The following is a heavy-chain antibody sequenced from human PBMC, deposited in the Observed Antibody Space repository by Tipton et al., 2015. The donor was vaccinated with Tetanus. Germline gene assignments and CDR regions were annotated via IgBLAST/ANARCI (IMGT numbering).Heavy chain of an antibody. D-gene: IGHD3-10*01. CDR1: GGSFSGYY. J-gene: IGHJ4*02. V-gene: IGHV4-34*01. CDR3: ATGKTYYYGSGSYRVFDY. CDR2: INHSGST. Sequence: TLSLTCAVYGGSFSGYYWSWIRQPPGKGLEWIGEINHSGSTNYNPSLKSRVTISVDTSKNQFSLKLSSVTAADTAVYYCATGKTYYYGSGSYRVFDYWGQGTLVTVSS.